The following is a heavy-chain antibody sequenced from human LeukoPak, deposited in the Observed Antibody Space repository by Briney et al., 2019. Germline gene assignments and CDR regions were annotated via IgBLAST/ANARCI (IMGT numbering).Heavy chain of an antibody. Sequence: PGGSLRLSCAASGFTFSDYYMSWIRQAPGKGLEWVSYISSSGSTIYYADSVKGRFTISRDNAKNSLYLQMNSLRAEDTAVYYCARRGVVSIPPYYYYYYMDVWGKGTTVTVSS. J-gene: IGHJ6*03. CDR3: ARRGVVSIPPYYYYYYMDV. CDR1: GFTFSDYY. D-gene: IGHD3-3*01. CDR2: ISSSGSTI. V-gene: IGHV3-11*01.